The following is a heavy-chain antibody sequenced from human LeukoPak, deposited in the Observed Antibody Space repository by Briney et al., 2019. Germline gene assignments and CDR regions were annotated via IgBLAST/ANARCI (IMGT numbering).Heavy chain of an antibody. J-gene: IGHJ4*02. CDR1: GGSISSSSYY. V-gene: IGHV4-39*07. CDR2: IYYSGST. CDR3: ARTSILSAVYFDY. D-gene: IGHD2/OR15-2a*01. Sequence: SETLSLTCTVSGGSISSSSYYWGWIRQPPGKGLEWIGSIYYSGSTYYNPSLKSRVTISVDTSKNQFSLKLSSVTAADTAVYYCARTSILSAVYFDYWGQGTLVTVSS.